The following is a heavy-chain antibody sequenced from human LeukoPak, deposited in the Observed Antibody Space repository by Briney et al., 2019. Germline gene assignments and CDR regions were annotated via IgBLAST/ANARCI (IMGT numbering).Heavy chain of an antibody. CDR1: GYTFTSYD. J-gene: IGHJ4*02. CDR3: ARDATDYGDYYYLLDY. Sequence: ASVKVSCKASGYTFTSYDINWVRQAAGQGLEWMGWMNPNSGNTGYAQKFQGRVTITRNTSISTAYMELSSLRSEDTAVYYCARDATDYGDYYYLLDYWGQGTLVTVSS. CDR2: MNPNSGNT. V-gene: IGHV1-8*03. D-gene: IGHD4-17*01.